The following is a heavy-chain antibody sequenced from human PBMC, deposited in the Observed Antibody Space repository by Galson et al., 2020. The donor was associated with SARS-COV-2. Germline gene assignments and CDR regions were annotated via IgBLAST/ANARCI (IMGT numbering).Heavy chain of an antibody. D-gene: IGHD3-9*01. Sequence: PGGSLRLSCAASGFTFSDYYMSWFRLAPGKGLEWVSYISSSGTTIYYADSVKGRFTISRDNAKNSLYLQMNRLRGEDTAVYYCARADDILTCFSYSGRGVWGQGTTVTVSS. CDR2: ISSSGTTI. CDR3: ARADDILTCFSYSGRGV. CDR1: GFTFSDYY. J-gene: IGHJ6*02. V-gene: IGHV3-11*01.